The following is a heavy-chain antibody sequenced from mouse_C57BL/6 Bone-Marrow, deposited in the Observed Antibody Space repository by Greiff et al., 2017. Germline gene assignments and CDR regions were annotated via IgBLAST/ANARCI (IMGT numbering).Heavy chain of an antibody. Sequence: VQLQQSGPELVKPGASVTLSCKASGYTFTSYDINWVKQRPGQGLEWIGWIYPRDGSTKYNEKFKGKATLTVDTSSSTAYMELHILTSEDSAVYFCARDYGSSYWYFDVWGTGTTVTVSS. J-gene: IGHJ1*03. CDR1: GYTFTSYD. V-gene: IGHV1-85*01. D-gene: IGHD1-1*01. CDR3: ARDYGSSYWYFDV. CDR2: IYPRDGST.